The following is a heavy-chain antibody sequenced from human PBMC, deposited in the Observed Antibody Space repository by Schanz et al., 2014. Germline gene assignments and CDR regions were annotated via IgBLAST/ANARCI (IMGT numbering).Heavy chain of an antibody. CDR1: GFTVSSNY. Sequence: EVQLVESGEGLVQPGGSLRLSCAASGFTVSSNYMSWVRQAPGKGLEWVSFIYGGSTYYTDSVKGRFTISRDNSKNTLYLQMNSLRDDDTAVYYCARVPPTTRVGGVIYFDFWGQGALVTVSS. CDR3: ARVPPTTRVGGVIYFDF. CDR2: IYGGST. J-gene: IGHJ4*02. D-gene: IGHD3-10*01. V-gene: IGHV3-66*01.